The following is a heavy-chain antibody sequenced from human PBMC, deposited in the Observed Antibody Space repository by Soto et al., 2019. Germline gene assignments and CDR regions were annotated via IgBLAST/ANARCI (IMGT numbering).Heavy chain of an antibody. V-gene: IGHV1-18*04. Sequence: QVQLVQSGTEVKEPGASVKVSCKASGYTFTTYGFNWVRQAPGQGLEWMGWINPYSGNTNYAEKFQDRVTMTTDTSTSTAYMELRSLRSDDTAVYYCARCNSAYDWGQGTLVSVSS. D-gene: IGHD6-25*01. J-gene: IGHJ4*02. CDR1: GYTFTTYG. CDR3: ARCNSAYD. CDR2: INPYSGNT.